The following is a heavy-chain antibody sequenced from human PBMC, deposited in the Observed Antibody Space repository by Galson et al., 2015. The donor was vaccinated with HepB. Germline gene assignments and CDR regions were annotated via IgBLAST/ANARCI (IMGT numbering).Heavy chain of an antibody. V-gene: IGHV3-30*18. CDR1: GFTFSSYG. CDR3: AKETWLFRDGHFDY. Sequence: SLRLSCAASGFTFSSYGMHWVRQAPGKGLEWVAVISYDGSNKYYADSVKGRFTISRDNSKNTLYLQMNSLRAEDTAVYYCAKETWLFRDGHFDYWGQGTLVTVSS. D-gene: IGHD3-22*01. J-gene: IGHJ4*02. CDR2: ISYDGSNK.